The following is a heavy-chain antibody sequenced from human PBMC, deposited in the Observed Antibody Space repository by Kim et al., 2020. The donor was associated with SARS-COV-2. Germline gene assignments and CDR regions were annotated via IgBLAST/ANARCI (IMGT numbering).Heavy chain of an antibody. CDR3: ATYSHGWYGVSFDY. J-gene: IGHJ4*02. CDR1: GFRIRNYG. Sequence: GGSLRLSCVASGFRIRNYGMHWVRQAPGKGLEWVALLSHDGTKKDYADSVKGRFTISRDTSKNTVFLDMNSLRVEDTAVYFCATYSHGWYGVSFDYWGLG. CDR2: LSHDGTKK. D-gene: IGHD6-19*01. V-gene: IGHV3-33*03.